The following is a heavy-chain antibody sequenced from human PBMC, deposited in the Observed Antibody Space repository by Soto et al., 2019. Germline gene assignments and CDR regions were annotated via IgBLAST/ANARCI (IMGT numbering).Heavy chain of an antibody. V-gene: IGHV3-11*01. Sequence: QVQLVESGGGLVKPGGSLRLSCAASGFTFSDYYMSWIRQAPGKGLEWVAYISSSGPTMYYADSVKGRFTISRDNAKNSLYLEVNSLRAEDTAVYYCASAHGGEYFQHWGQGTLVTVSS. CDR3: ASAHGGEYFQH. CDR2: ISSSGPTM. D-gene: IGHD3-10*01. CDR1: GFTFSDYY. J-gene: IGHJ1*01.